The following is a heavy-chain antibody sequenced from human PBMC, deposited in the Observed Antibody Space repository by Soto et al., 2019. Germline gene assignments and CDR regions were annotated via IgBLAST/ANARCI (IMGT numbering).Heavy chain of an antibody. CDR3: ARGGVY. V-gene: IGHV3-48*03. Sequence: GGSLRLSCEATGFTFSSHEMNWIRQTPGKRLEWIAKISGSGSTINYADSVKGRFTISRDNVQRTLHLQMDSLRVEDTGVYYCARGGVYWGRGTMVTVYS. CDR2: ISGSGSTI. D-gene: IGHD2-8*01. CDR1: GFTFSSHE. J-gene: IGHJ1*01.